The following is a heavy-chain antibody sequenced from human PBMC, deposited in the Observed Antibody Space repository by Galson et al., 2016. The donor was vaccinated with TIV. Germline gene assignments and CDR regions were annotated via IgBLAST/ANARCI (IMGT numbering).Heavy chain of an antibody. CDR2: ISGSGGST. V-gene: IGHV3-23*01. Sequence: SLRLSCAASGFTFSSYAMSWVRQAPGKGLEWVAAISGSGGSTYYVDSVKGRFTISRDNSKDTVYLQMNSLRAEDTAVYYCAKNRKTIDYWGQGTLVTVSS. J-gene: IGHJ4*02. CDR1: GFTFSSYA. CDR3: AKNRKTIDY. D-gene: IGHD2/OR15-2a*01.